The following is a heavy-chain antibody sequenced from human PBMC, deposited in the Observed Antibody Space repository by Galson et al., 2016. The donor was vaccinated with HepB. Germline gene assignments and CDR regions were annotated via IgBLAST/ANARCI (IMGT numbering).Heavy chain of an antibody. V-gene: IGHV3-48*02. J-gene: IGHJ4*02. Sequence: SLRLSCAASGFTFSTYSMNWVRQAPGKGLEWVSYISSRSSTVYYADSLKGRFTISRDNAKNSLYLQMNSLRDEDTAAFYCARDGGRGYTYGYFDYWGRGTLVTVSS. D-gene: IGHD5-18*01. CDR3: ARDGGRGYTYGYFDY. CDR2: ISSRSSTV. CDR1: GFTFSTYS.